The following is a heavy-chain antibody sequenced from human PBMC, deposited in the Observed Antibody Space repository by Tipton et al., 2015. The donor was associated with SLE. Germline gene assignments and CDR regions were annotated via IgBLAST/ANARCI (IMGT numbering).Heavy chain of an antibody. Sequence: TLSLTCTVSGGSISSSSYYWGWIRQPPGKGLVWIGSIYYSGSTYYNPSLKSRVTISVDTSKNQFSLKLSSVTAADTAVYYCSSGYYPAFDYWGQGTLVTVSS. CDR1: GGSISSSSYY. J-gene: IGHJ4*02. CDR3: SSGYYPAFDY. CDR2: IYYSGST. D-gene: IGHD3-22*01. V-gene: IGHV4-39*03.